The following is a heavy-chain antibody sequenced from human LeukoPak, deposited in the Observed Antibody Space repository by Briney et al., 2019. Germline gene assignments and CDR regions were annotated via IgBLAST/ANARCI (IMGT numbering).Heavy chain of an antibody. V-gene: IGHV4-59*12. J-gene: IGHJ4*02. CDR1: GGSISSYY. CDR3: ARGRYYYDSSGYHFDY. Sequence: SETLSLTCTVSGGSISSYYWSWIWQPPGKGLEWIGNIYYSGSTYYNPSLKSRVTISVDTSKNQFSLKLSSVTAADTAVYYCARGRYYYDSSGYHFDYWGQGTLVTVSS. D-gene: IGHD3-22*01. CDR2: IYYSGST.